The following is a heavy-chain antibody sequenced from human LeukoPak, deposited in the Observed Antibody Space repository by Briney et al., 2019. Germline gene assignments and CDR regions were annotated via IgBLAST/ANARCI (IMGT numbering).Heavy chain of an antibody. D-gene: IGHD3-10*01. Sequence: GGSLRLSCAASGFTFSSYAMSWVRQAPGKGLEWVSGISGSGGYTSYADSVKGRFTIPRDNSKNTLYLQMNSLRAEDTAVYYCAKDGSGSYYNYFDYWGQGTLVTVSS. J-gene: IGHJ4*02. CDR3: AKDGSGSYYNYFDY. CDR1: GFTFSSYA. CDR2: ISGSGGYT. V-gene: IGHV3-23*01.